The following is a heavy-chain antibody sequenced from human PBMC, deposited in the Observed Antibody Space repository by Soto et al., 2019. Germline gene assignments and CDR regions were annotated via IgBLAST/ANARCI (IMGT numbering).Heavy chain of an antibody. D-gene: IGHD2-15*01. CDR3: ARLGGGGNDFDY. J-gene: IGHJ4*02. CDR1: GGSFSSNS. V-gene: IGHV1-69*02. Sequence: QVQLVQSGADVKKPGSSVKVSCKASGGSFSSNSISWVRQAPGQGLEWMGRIIPILGITNTAPNFQGRIAITADNSTTTAYMELISLTSEDTAVYYCARLGGGGNDFDYWGQGTLVTVSS. CDR2: IIPILGIT.